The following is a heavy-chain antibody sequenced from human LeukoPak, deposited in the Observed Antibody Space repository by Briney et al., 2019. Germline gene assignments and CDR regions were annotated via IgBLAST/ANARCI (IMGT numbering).Heavy chain of an antibody. D-gene: IGHD6-25*01. CDR2: IGYDGSNK. Sequence: GGSLRLSCAASGFTFSSYAMSWVRQAPGKGLEWVAFIGYDGSNKYYADSVKGRFTISRDNSKNTLYLQMNSLRTEDTAVYYCAKEIAAGKNYWGQGTLVTVSS. J-gene: IGHJ4*02. CDR3: AKEIAAGKNY. V-gene: IGHV3-30*02. CDR1: GFTFSSYA.